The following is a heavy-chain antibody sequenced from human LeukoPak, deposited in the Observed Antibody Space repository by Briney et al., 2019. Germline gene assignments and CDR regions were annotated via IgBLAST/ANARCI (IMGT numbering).Heavy chain of an antibody. CDR2: IHYSGST. J-gene: IGHJ1*01. V-gene: IGHV4-39*01. CDR1: GGSVSSGPYY. CDR3: AKDLLYYGPGTYYNAAEYFQF. Sequence: SETLSLTCTVSGGSVSSGPYYWGWIRQPPGKGLELIGSIHYSGSTYYNPSLRSRVTISVDTSKNQFSLKLSSVTAADTAVYYCAKDLLYYGPGTYYNAAEYFQFWGQGTQVTVSS. D-gene: IGHD3-10*01.